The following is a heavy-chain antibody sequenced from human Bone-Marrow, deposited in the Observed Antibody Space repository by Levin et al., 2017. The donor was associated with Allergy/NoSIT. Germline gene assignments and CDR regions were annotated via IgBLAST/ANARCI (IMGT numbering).Heavy chain of an antibody. CDR1: GFTFSSYS. CDR2: ISSSSSYI. J-gene: IGHJ3*02. Sequence: GESLKISCAASGFTFSSYSMNWVRQAPGKGLEWVSSISSSSSYIYYADSVKGRFTISRDNAKNSLYLQMNSLRAEDTAVYYCATNYYDSSGYSAGDAFDIWGQGTMVTVSS. V-gene: IGHV3-21*01. D-gene: IGHD3-22*01. CDR3: ATNYYDSSGYSAGDAFDI.